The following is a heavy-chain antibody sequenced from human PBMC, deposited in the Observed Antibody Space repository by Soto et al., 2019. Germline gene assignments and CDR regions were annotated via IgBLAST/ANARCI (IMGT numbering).Heavy chain of an antibody. D-gene: IGHD4-17*01. V-gene: IGHV4-39*01. J-gene: IGHJ4*02. Sequence: SETLSLTCTVSGGSIRTSGYSWGWIRQPPGKGLEWIGSIYYSGSTYYNPSLKSRVTISVDTSKNQFSLKLSSVTAADTAVYYCARHGPTKNPQRSYFDYWGQGTLVTVSS. CDR1: GGSIRTSGYS. CDR3: ARHGPTKNPQRSYFDY. CDR2: IYYSGST.